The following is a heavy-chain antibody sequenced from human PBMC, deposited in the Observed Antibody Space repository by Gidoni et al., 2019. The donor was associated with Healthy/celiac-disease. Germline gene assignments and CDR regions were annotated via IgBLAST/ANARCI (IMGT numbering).Heavy chain of an antibody. CDR2: INPNSGGT. Sequence: QVQLVPSGSEVQQPGASVKVSCKASGYTFTGYSMHWVRPAPGQGLEWMGWINPNSGGTNYAQKFQGRVTMTRDTSISTAYMELSRLRSDDTAVYYCARESVRHRDIVVVPAAIRGFDFDYWGQGTLVTVSS. J-gene: IGHJ4*02. V-gene: IGHV1-2*02. D-gene: IGHD2-2*02. CDR1: GYTFTGYS. CDR3: ARESVRHRDIVVVPAAIRGFDFDY.